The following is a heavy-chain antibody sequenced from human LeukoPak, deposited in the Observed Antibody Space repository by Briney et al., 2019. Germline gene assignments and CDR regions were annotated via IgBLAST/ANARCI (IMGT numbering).Heavy chain of an antibody. Sequence: GGSLRLSCAVSGFTFSDYSMNWVRRAPGKGLEWVSYISSASRTIKYADFVRGRFTVSRDNAKKSLHLQMNRLTTEDTAVYFCVRDVGRFYYDSTGEDYWGQGTLVTVSS. V-gene: IGHV3-48*04. CDR1: GFTFSDYS. J-gene: IGHJ4*02. D-gene: IGHD3-22*01. CDR2: ISSASRTI. CDR3: VRDVGRFYYDSTGEDY.